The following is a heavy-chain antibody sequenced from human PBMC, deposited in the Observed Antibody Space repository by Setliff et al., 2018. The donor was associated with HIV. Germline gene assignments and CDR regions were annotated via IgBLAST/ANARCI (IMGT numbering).Heavy chain of an antibody. CDR3: ARVPTSSWYVTTQRTKEYFHH. CDR2: IYYSGNT. V-gene: IGHV4-39*07. Sequence: SATLSLTCTVSGGSIKSSSYYWGWIRQPPGKGLEWIGSIYYSGNTYYNPSLKSRVTISEDTSRNQFSLRLSSVTAADTAIYYCARVPTSSWYVTTQRTKEYFHHWGQGTLVTVSS. D-gene: IGHD6-13*01. J-gene: IGHJ1*01. CDR1: GGSIKSSSYY.